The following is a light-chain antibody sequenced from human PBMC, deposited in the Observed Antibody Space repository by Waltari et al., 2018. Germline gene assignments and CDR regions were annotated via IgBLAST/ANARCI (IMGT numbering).Light chain of an antibody. V-gene: IGLV1-40*01. Sequence: QSVLTQPPSVSGAPGQRVTISCTGSSSNIGAGDDVNWYQQLPGTAPKLLIYGNSNRPSGVPDRFAGSKSGTSASLAITGLQAEDEADYYCQSYDSSLSGSWVFGGGTKLTVL. CDR3: QSYDSSLSGSWV. J-gene: IGLJ3*02. CDR1: SSNIGAGDD. CDR2: GNS.